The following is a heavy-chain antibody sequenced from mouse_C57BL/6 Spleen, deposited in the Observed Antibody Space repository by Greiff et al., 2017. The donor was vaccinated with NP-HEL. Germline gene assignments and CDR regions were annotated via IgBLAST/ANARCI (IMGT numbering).Heavy chain of an antibody. CDR2: INPGSGGT. J-gene: IGHJ4*01. Sequence: QVQLQQSGAELVRPGTSVKVSCKASGYAFTNYLIEWVKQRPGQGLEWIGVINPGSGGTNYNEKFKGKATLTADKSSSTAYMQLSSLTSEDSTVYFCARTPPYYSYAMDYWGQGTSVTVSS. V-gene: IGHV1-54*01. CDR1: GYAFTNYL. D-gene: IGHD2-12*01. CDR3: ARTPPYYSYAMDY.